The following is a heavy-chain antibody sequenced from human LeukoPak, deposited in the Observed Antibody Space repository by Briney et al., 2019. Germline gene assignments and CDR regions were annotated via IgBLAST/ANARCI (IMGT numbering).Heavy chain of an antibody. Sequence: GGSLRLSCATSGFTFSNYWMSWVRQAPGKGLEWGANIKEDGSEKNYVDSVKGRFTVSRDNAKNSLYLQMNSLRGDDAAIYYCARDWGAAGLWDYWGQGTLVTVSS. J-gene: IGHJ4*02. CDR2: IKEDGSEK. D-gene: IGHD6-13*01. CDR1: GFTFSNYW. V-gene: IGHV3-7*05. CDR3: ARDWGAAGLWDY.